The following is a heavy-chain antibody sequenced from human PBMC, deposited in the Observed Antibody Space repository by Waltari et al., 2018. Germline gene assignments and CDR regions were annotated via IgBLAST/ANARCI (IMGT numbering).Heavy chain of an antibody. CDR3: ARARPDGRFGEYTPPGYYMDV. V-gene: IGHV4-31*03. Sequence: QVQLQESGPGLVKPSQTLSLTCTVSGGSISSGGYYWSWIRQHPGKGLEWIGYIYYSGSTYYNPSLKSRVTISVDTSKNQFSLKLSSVTAADTAVYYCARARPDGRFGEYTPPGYYMDVRGKGTTVTVSS. CDR2: IYYSGST. CDR1: GGSISSGGYY. D-gene: IGHD3-10*01. J-gene: IGHJ6*03.